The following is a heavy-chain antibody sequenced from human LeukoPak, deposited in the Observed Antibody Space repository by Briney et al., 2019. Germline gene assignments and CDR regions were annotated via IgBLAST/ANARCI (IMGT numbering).Heavy chain of an antibody. V-gene: IGHV4-59*01. J-gene: IGHJ3*02. Sequence: PSETLSLTCTVPGGSISSYYWSWIRQPPGKGLEWIGYIYYSGSTSYHPSLRSRVTISVDTSKNQFSLKLYSVTAADTAVYYCARAGTLQSNPSAFDIWGQGTMVTVSS. D-gene: IGHD5-24*01. CDR1: GGSISSYY. CDR3: ARAGTLQSNPSAFDI. CDR2: IYYSGST.